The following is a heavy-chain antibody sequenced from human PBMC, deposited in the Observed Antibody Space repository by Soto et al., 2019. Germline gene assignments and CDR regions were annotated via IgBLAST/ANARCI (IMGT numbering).Heavy chain of an antibody. CDR3: ARARLLLAAAAPAGYDYYGMDV. J-gene: IGHJ6*02. D-gene: IGHD6-13*01. Sequence: GASVKVSCKASGYTFTGSYMHWVPQSPGQGLESMGWINPNSGGTNYAQKFQGRVIMTRDTSISTAYMGLSRLSSDDTAVYCCARARLLLAAAAPAGYDYYGMDVWGQGTTVTAP. CDR2: INPNSGGT. CDR1: GYTFTGSY. V-gene: IGHV1-2*02.